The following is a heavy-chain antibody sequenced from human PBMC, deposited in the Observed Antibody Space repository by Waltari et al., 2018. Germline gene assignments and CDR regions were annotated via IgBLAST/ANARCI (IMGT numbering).Heavy chain of an antibody. CDR2: INHSGST. CDR1: GGSFSGYY. D-gene: IGHD5-12*01. J-gene: IGHJ6*03. V-gene: IGHV4-34*01. Sequence: QVQLQQWGAGLLKPSETLSLTCAVYGGSFSGYYWSWLRPPPGKGLEWIGEINHSGSTNYNPSLKSRVTISVDTSKNQFSLKLSSVTAADTAVYYCAREGKTVATQYYYYYYMDVWGNGTTVTVSS. CDR3: AREGKTVATQYYYYYYMDV.